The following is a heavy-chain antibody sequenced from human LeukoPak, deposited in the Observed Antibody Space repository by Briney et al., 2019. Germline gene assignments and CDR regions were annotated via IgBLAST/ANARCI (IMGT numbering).Heavy chain of an antibody. J-gene: IGHJ4*02. CDR2: ISGSGGST. Sequence: GGSLRLSCAASGFTFSSYAMSWVRQAPGKGLEWVSAISGSGGSTYYADSVKGRFTISRDNSKNTVYLQMNSLRAEDTAVYYCAKDYFASGTYGYCDCWGQGTLVTVSS. V-gene: IGHV3-23*01. D-gene: IGHD3-10*01. CDR1: GFTFSSYA. CDR3: AKDYFASGTYGYCDC.